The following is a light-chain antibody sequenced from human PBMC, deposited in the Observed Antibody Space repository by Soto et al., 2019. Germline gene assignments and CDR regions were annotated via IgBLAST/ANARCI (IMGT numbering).Light chain of an antibody. Sequence: EVVLTQSPGTLSLSPGERATLSCRASQSVGSSNLAWYQQKSSQSPRLLIYGASSRATGIPDRFSGSGSGTDFTLTVSRLESEDFAVYYCQQFGDPPYTLGQGTTLEF. CDR2: GAS. CDR1: QSVGSSN. CDR3: QQFGDPPYT. V-gene: IGKV3-20*01. J-gene: IGKJ2*01.